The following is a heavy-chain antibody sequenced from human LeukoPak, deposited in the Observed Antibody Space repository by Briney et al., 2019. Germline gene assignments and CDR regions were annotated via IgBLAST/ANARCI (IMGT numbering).Heavy chain of an antibody. J-gene: IGHJ2*01. CDR2: IYYSGST. V-gene: IGHV4-59*01. CDR1: GCTISSCY. Sequence: SETLTLTCTVSGCTISSCYWSWIRQPPGKGLEWFGYIYYSGSTNYNPSLERRVPISVDTSQNQIPLQLSSVTAAATAVYYCPGDQPYYDILTGYYPDWYFYLCGRSTLGTVSS. CDR3: PGDQPYYDILTGYYPDWYFYL. D-gene: IGHD3-9*01.